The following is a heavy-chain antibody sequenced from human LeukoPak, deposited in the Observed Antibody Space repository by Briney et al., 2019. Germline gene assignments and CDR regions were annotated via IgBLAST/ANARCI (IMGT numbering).Heavy chain of an antibody. Sequence: PGGSLRLSCVASGFTFSSAWMSWIRQAPGKGLEWVSYISSSGSAIYYADSVKGRFTISRDNAKNSLYLQMSSLRVEDTAVYYCARDPRGITALVDYFDYWGQGTLVTVSS. V-gene: IGHV3-11*01. CDR2: ISSSGSAI. J-gene: IGHJ4*02. CDR1: GFTFSSAW. CDR3: ARDPRGITALVDYFDY. D-gene: IGHD5-18*01.